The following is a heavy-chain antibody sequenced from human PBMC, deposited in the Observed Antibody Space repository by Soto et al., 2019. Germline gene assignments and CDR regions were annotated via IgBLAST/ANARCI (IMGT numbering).Heavy chain of an antibody. CDR1: GDSINIDNYY. D-gene: IGHD2-2*01. J-gene: IGHJ4*02. V-gene: IGHV4-39*01. CDR3: ARQATTSWSY. Sequence: PSETLSLTCTVSGDSINIDNYYWGWIRHPTGKGRVFIGTIYYTAAPYYSPSLPSRVTISLAAPTNHFSLRLTSVSVADTVMYYCARQATTSWSYWGQGTQVTVSS. CDR2: IYYTAAP.